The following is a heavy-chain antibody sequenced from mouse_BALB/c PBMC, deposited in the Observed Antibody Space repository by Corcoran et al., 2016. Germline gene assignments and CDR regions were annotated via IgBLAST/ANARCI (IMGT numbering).Heavy chain of an antibody. J-gene: IGHJ3*01. V-gene: IGHV9-3-1*01. CDR1: AYTFTNYG. CDR2: INTYTGEP. CDR3: AREDGNFFAY. Sequence: QIQLVPSGPDLKKPGETVKISCKASAYTFTNYGMNWVKQAPGKGVKWMGWINTYTGEPTYADDFKGRFAFSLETSASTAYLQINDLKNEDTATYFCAREDGNFFAYWGQGTLVTVSA. D-gene: IGHD2-1*01.